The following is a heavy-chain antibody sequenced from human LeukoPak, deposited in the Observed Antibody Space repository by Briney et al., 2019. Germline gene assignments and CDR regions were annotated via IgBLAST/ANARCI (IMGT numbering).Heavy chain of an antibody. V-gene: IGHV4-61*01. J-gene: IGHJ4*02. CDR3: ARLSTVTSYYFDY. CDR2: IYYSGST. CDR1: GGSVSSGSYY. D-gene: IGHD4-17*01. Sequence: PSETLSLTCTVSGGSVSSGSYYWSWIRQPPGKGLERIGYIYYSGSTNYNPSLKSRVTISVDTSKNQFSLKLSSVTAADTAVYYCARLSTVTSYYFDYWGQGTLVTVSS.